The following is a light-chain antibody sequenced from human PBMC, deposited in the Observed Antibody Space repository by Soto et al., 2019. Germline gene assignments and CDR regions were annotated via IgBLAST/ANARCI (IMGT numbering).Light chain of an antibody. CDR2: AAS. Sequence: DIVLTQSPYTLSFSPGERATLSCRASQSVSTNSLAWYQQKPGQAPRPLIYAASSRATGTPDRFSGSGSGTEFTLIISRLEPEDFAVYYCQQYGSSVLTVGGGTKV. CDR1: QSVSTNS. J-gene: IGKJ4*01. CDR3: QQYGSSVLT. V-gene: IGKV3-20*01.